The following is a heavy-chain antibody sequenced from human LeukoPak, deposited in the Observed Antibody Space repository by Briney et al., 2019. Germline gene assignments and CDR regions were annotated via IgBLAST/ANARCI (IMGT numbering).Heavy chain of an antibody. CDR1: GYTFTDYY. CDR3: ARGDHYDVLTGFQTPSHLSDY. Sequence: ASVKVSCKPSGYTFTDYYIHWVRQAPGQGLDWMGWINPKSGGTNYAQKFQGRVTMTRDTSISTAYMELSSLRSDDTAVYYCARGDHYDVLTGFQTPSHLSDYWGQGTLVTVSS. V-gene: IGHV1-2*02. CDR2: INPKSGGT. D-gene: IGHD3-9*01. J-gene: IGHJ4*02.